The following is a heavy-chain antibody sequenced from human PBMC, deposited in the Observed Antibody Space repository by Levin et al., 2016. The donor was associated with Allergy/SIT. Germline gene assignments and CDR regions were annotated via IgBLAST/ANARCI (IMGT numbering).Heavy chain of an antibody. CDR2: IYYSGST. Sequence: SETLSLTCTVSGGSISSYYWSWIRQPPGKGLEWIGYIYYSGSTNYNPSLKSRVTISVDTSKNQFSLKLSSVTAADTAVYYCARAPPTLRHYFDYWGQGTLVTVSS. J-gene: IGHJ4*02. CDR1: GGSISSYY. CDR3: ARAPPTLRHYFDY. D-gene: IGHD2-15*01. V-gene: IGHV4-59*13.